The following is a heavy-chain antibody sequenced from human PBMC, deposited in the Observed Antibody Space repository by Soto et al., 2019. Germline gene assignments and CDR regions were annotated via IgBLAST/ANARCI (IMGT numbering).Heavy chain of an antibody. V-gene: IGHV6-1*01. D-gene: IGHD3-9*01. CDR3: ARDPPDLNSVFDLCGPGNTVTVYYG. CDR2: TYYRSKWIS. J-gene: IGHJ6*01. CDR1: MDSVSNNRAT. Sequence: QTLSLTCAISMDSVSNNRATWNWIRQSPSGGLEWLGRTYYRSKWISDYAMSVKGRISINPDTSKNLVSLHLNFVTPEDTAVYYWARDPPDLNSVFDLCGPGNTVTVYYG.